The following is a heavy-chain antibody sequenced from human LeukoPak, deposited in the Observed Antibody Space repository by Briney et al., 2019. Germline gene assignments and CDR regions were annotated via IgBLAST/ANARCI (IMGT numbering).Heavy chain of an antibody. D-gene: IGHD3-16*01. CDR3: AKAGIYDYVWGSYLVD. J-gene: IGHJ4*02. V-gene: IGHV3-30*18. Sequence: GRSLRLSCAASGFTFSSYGMNWVRQSPGKGLEWVAVISHDGSNKYYADSVKGRFTISRDNSKNTLYLQMNSLRAEDTAVYYCAKAGIYDYVWGSYLVDWGQGTLVTVSS. CDR1: GFTFSSYG. CDR2: ISHDGSNK.